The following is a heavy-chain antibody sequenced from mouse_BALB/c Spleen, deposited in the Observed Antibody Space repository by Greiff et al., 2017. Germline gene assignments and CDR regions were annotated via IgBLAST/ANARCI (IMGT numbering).Heavy chain of an antibody. J-gene: IGHJ4*01. CDR1: GYSITSGYY. CDR3: ARERDVFYAMDY. V-gene: IGHV3-6*02. Sequence: EVHLVESGPGLVKPSQSLSLTCSVTGYSITSGYYWNWIRQFPGNKLEWMGYISYDGSNNYNPSLKNRISITRDTSKNQFFLKLNSVTTEDTATYYCARERDVFYAMDYWGQGTSVTVSS. D-gene: IGHD3-3*01. CDR2: ISYDGSN.